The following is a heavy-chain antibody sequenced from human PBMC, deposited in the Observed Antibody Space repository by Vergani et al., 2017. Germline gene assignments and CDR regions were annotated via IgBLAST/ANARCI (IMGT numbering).Heavy chain of an antibody. CDR1: GGTFSSYA. CDR2: IIPIFGTA. D-gene: IGHD4-17*01. V-gene: IGHV1-69*01. CDR3: ARTTVTPGGDYFDY. J-gene: IGHJ4*02. Sequence: QVQLVQSGAEVKKPGSSVKVSCKASGGTFSSYAISWVRQAPGQGLEWMGGIIPIFGTANYAQKFQGRVTITADESTSTAYMELSSLRSDDTAVYYWARTTVTPGGDYFDYWGQGTLVTVSS.